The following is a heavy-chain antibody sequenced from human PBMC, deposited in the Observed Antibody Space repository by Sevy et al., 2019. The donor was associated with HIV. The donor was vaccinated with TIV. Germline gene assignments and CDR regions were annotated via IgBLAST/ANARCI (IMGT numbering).Heavy chain of an antibody. CDR2: INPNSGGT. D-gene: IGHD3-10*01. Sequence: ASVKVSCKASGYTFTGYYMHWVRQAPGQGLEWMGWINPNSGGTNYAQKFQGRVTMTRDTSNSTAYMELSRLRSDDTAVYYCARAGITMVRGDKYGMDVWGQGTTVTVSS. J-gene: IGHJ6*02. CDR1: GYTFTGYY. V-gene: IGHV1-2*02. CDR3: ARAGITMVRGDKYGMDV.